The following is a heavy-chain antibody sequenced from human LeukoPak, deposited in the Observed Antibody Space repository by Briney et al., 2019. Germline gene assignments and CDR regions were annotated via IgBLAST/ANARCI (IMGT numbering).Heavy chain of an antibody. CDR1: GSSFTSYW. CDR3: ARRVVNNRNWYFNL. Sequence: GESLKISCKGSGSSFTSYWIGWVRQLPGKGLEWMGIIYPGDSDTRYSPSFQGQVTISADKSINTAYLQWSSLKASDTAMYYCARRVVNNRNWYFNLWGRGTLVTVSS. D-gene: IGHD4-23*01. J-gene: IGHJ2*01. V-gene: IGHV5-51*01. CDR2: IYPGDSDT.